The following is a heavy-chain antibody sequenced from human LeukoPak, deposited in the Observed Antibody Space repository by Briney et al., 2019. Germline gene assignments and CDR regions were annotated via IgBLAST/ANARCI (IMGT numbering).Heavy chain of an antibody. CDR2: IYYSGST. CDR1: GGSISSTSYY. Sequence: SETLSLTCTVSGGSISSTSYYWGWIRQPPGKGLECIASIYYSGSTYYNPSLKSRVAISVDTSKNQFSLKLSSVTAADTAVYYCARVLVGTTDYYYYMDVWGKGTTVTVSS. V-gene: IGHV4-39*07. CDR3: ARVLVGTTDYYYYMDV. J-gene: IGHJ6*03. D-gene: IGHD1-26*01.